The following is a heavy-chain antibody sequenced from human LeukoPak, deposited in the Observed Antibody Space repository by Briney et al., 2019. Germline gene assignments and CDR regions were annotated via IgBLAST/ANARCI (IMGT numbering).Heavy chain of an antibody. CDR1: GGSISSGGYS. CDR2: IYHSGST. D-gene: IGHD3-3*01. V-gene: IGHV4-30-2*01. Sequence: SETLSLTCAVSGGSISSGGYSWSWSRQPPGKGLEWIGYIYHSGSTYYNPSLKSRVTISVDRSKNQFSLKLSSVTAADTAVYYCARATSYYDFWSDQYYFDYWGQGTLVTVSS. CDR3: ARATSYYDFWSDQYYFDY. J-gene: IGHJ4*02.